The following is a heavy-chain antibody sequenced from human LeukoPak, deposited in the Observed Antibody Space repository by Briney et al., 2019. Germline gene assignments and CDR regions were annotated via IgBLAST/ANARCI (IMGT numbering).Heavy chain of an antibody. CDR3: ARVGSGYDFFDY. Sequence: PSQTLSLTCAVSGXSITSGGDSWSWIRHPPGKGLEWIGYIYHSGSTYYIPSLKSRVTISVDRSKNQFSLKLSSVTAADTAVYYCARVGSGYDFFDYWGQGTLVTVSS. CDR1: GXSITSGGDS. J-gene: IGHJ4*02. V-gene: IGHV4-30-2*01. CDR2: IYHSGST. D-gene: IGHD3/OR15-3a*01.